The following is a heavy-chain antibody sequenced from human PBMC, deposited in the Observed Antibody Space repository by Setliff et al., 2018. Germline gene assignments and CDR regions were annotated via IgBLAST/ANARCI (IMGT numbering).Heavy chain of an antibody. J-gene: IGHJ6*03. CDR3: ARDSRGNPPNYMDV. V-gene: IGHV4-4*07. CDR2: IYTGGST. Sequence: SETLSLTCTVSGGSISSYYWSWIRQPAGKGLEWIGRIYTGGSTNYNPSLKSRVTMSVDTSKNQFSLKLSSVTAADTAVYYCARDSRGNPPNYMDVWGKGTTVTVSS. CDR1: GGSISSYY.